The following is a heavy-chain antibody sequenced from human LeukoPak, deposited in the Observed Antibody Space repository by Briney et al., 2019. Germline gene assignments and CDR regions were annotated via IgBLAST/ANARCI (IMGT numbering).Heavy chain of an antibody. CDR1: GFTFSSYS. V-gene: IGHV3-21*01. CDR3: ARDLGYCSSTSCLHRGGYWFDP. Sequence: PGGSLRLSCAASGFTFSSYSMNWVRQAPGKGLEWVSSISSSSSYIYYADSVKGRFTISRDNAKNSLYLQMNSLRAEDTAVYYCARDLGYCSSTSCLHRGGYWFDPWGQGTLVTVSS. CDR2: ISSSSSYI. J-gene: IGHJ5*02. D-gene: IGHD2-2*01.